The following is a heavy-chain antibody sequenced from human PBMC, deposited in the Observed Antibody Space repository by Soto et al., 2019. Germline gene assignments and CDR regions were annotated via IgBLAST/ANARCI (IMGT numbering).Heavy chain of an antibody. D-gene: IGHD2-2*01. J-gene: IGHJ5*02. Sequence: QVQLQQWGAGLLKPSETLSLTCVVYGGSFSGYYWSWIRQSPGKGLEWIGGINHRGSTNYNPSLESRVTISVDTSKNQFSLKLPSVTAADTAMYYCARDGFCTSTTCRAGNCFDPWGQGTLVTVSS. CDR2: INHRGST. CDR3: ARDGFCTSTTCRAGNCFDP. V-gene: IGHV4-34*01. CDR1: GGSFSGYY.